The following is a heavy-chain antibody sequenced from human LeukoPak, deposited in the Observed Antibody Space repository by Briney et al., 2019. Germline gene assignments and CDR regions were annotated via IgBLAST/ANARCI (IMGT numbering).Heavy chain of an antibody. D-gene: IGHD2-2*01. V-gene: IGHV4-39*01. CDR1: GGSISTSSYY. CDR3: ARGYCSSTTCSPGDNWFDP. Sequence: SETLSLTCTVSGGSISTSSYYWGWVRQPPGKGLEWIGSIYYSGSTYYNPSLKSRVTISVDTSRKQFSLKLSSVTAADTAVYYCARGYCSSTTCSPGDNWFDPWGQGTLVTVSS. J-gene: IGHJ5*02. CDR2: IYYSGST.